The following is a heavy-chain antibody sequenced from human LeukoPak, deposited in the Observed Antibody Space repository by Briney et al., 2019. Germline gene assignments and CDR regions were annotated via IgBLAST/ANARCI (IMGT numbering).Heavy chain of an antibody. CDR3: ARACSGTSCYLGD. D-gene: IGHD2-2*01. Sequence: GGSLRLSCAASGFTFSSYSMNWVRQAPGKGLEWVSSISSSSSYIYYADSVKGRFTISRDNAKNSLYLQMNSLRAEDTAVYYCARACSGTSCYLGDWGQGTLVTVSS. CDR2: ISSSSSYI. J-gene: IGHJ4*02. CDR1: GFTFSSYS. V-gene: IGHV3-21*01.